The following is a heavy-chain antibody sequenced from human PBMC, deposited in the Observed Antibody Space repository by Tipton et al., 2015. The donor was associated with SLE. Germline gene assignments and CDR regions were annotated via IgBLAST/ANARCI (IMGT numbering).Heavy chain of an antibody. CDR3: AGGPVTIQGTFQH. CDR1: GGSISSSSYY. D-gene: IGHD3-3*01. Sequence: LRLSCTVSGGSISSSSYYWGWIRQPPGKGLEWIGSINHSGSTNYNPSLKSRVTISVDTSKNQFSLKLSSVTAADTAVYYCAGGPVTIQGTFQHWGQGTLVTVSS. CDR2: INHSGST. J-gene: IGHJ1*01. V-gene: IGHV4-39*07.